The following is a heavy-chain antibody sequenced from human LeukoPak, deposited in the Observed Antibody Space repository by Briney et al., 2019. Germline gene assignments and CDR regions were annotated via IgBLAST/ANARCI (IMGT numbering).Heavy chain of an antibody. CDR3: ARDDVLTGPHSGGGTSEELDP. Sequence: ASVKVSCKASGYPFTGYYIHWVRQAPGQGLEWMGWINPNSGGTNYAQKFQGRVTMTSDTSITTAYMDLSRLRSDDTAVYYCARDDVLTGPHSGGGTSEELDPWGQGTLVTVSS. CDR1: GYPFTGYY. D-gene: IGHD3-9*01. V-gene: IGHV1-2*02. J-gene: IGHJ5*02. CDR2: INPNSGGT.